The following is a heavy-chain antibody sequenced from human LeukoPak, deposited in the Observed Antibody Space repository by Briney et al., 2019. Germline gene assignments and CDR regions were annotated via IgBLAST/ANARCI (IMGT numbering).Heavy chain of an antibody. Sequence: GGSLRPSCAASGFTFSSYSMNWVRQAPGKGLEWVSSISSSSSYMYYADSVKGRFTISRDNAKNSLYLQMNSLRAEDTAVYYCASYSSSRVGLTWGQGTLVTVSS. V-gene: IGHV3-21*01. CDR1: GFTFSSYS. CDR2: ISSSSSYM. J-gene: IGHJ5*02. D-gene: IGHD6-13*01. CDR3: ASYSSSRVGLT.